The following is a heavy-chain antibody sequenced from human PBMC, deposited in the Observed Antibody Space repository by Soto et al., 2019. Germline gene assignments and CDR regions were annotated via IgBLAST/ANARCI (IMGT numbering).Heavy chain of an antibody. J-gene: IGHJ4*02. V-gene: IGHV4-34*01. CDR1: GGSFSGYD. CDR3: ARGREYYADY. Sequence: QVQLQQWGAGLLKPSETLSLTCAVYGGSFSGYDLSWIRQPPGQGLEWIGEINHSGSNNYNPYLKSRVTISVDTSKNQFAVKLSSVTAPDTAVYYCARGREYYADYWGQGTLVTVSS. CDR2: INHSGSN.